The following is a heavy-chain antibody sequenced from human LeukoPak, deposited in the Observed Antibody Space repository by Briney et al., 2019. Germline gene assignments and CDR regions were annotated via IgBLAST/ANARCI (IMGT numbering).Heavy chain of an antibody. CDR3: AIGCSSRRCYIEY. V-gene: IGHV1-18*01. CDR1: GYSFTTYG. D-gene: IGHD2-2*01. CDR2: ISAYSGHT. J-gene: IGHJ4*02. Sequence: GASVKVSCKAFGYSFTTYGINWGRQAPGQGLEWMGWISAYSGHTNYAQKFQGRVTMTTDTSTTTAYLELRSLRSDDTAVYYCAIGCSSRRCYIEYWGQGTLVTVSS.